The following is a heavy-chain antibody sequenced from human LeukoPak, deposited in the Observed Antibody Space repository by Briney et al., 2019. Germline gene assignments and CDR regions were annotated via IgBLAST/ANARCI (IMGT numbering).Heavy chain of an antibody. V-gene: IGHV5-51*01. Sequence: GESLKISCKGSGYIFTSYWIGWVRQMPGKGLEWMGIVYPGDSDTKYSPSFQGQVTISADKSISTSFLQWNSLKASDTAMYYCARHDSTLATNYWGQGTLVTVSS. CDR2: VYPGDSDT. CDR1: GYIFTSYW. D-gene: IGHD5-12*01. J-gene: IGHJ4*02. CDR3: ARHDSTLATNY.